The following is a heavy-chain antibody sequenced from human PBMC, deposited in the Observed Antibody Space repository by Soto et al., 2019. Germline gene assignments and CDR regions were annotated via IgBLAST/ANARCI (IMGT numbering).Heavy chain of an antibody. CDR1: GFTFSYAW. V-gene: IGHV3-15*07. CDR3: TTDGPWGEEAFDI. Sequence: DVQLVESGGGLLKPGGSLRLSCAASGFTFSYAWMNWVRQAPGKGLEWVGRIKSKTDGGTTDYAEPVKGRFTISRDDSNRTMYLQKSSLKNENTAVYYCTTDGPWGEEAFDIWVQGTMVTVSS. D-gene: IGHD3-16*01. J-gene: IGHJ3*02. CDR2: IKSKTDGGTT.